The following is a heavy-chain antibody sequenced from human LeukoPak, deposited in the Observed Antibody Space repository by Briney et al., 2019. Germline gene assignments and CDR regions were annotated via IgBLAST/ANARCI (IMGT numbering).Heavy chain of an antibody. D-gene: IGHD1-26*01. V-gene: IGHV3-30*02. CDR1: GFTFSSYG. CDR2: IRYDGSNK. CDR3: AKDLGERPEWELLRNDAFDI. J-gene: IGHJ3*02. Sequence: GGSLRLSCAASGFTFSSYGMHWVRRAPGKGLEGVAFIRYDGSNKYYADSVKGRFTISRDNSKNTLYLQMNSLRAEDTAVYYCAKDLGERPEWELLRNDAFDIWGQGTMVTVSS.